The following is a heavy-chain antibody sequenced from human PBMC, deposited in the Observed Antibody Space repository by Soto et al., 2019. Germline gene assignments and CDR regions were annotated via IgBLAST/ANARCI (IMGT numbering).Heavy chain of an antibody. V-gene: IGHV3-66*01. D-gene: IGHD3-3*01. Sequence: GGSLRLSCAASGFTVSSNYMSWVRQAPGKGLEWVSVIYSGGSTYYADSVKGRFTISRDNSKNTLYLQMNSLRAEDTALYYCASRSTYYDCWSGYYDSFDIWGQGTMVTVSS. CDR2: IYSGGST. CDR3: ASRSTYYDCWSGYYDSFDI. CDR1: GFTVSSNY. J-gene: IGHJ3*02.